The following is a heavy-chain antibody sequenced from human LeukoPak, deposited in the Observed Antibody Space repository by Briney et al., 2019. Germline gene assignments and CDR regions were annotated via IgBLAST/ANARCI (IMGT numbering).Heavy chain of an antibody. CDR3: ARGRYCSADICSAGDAFDI. CDR1: GGSINNYY. Sequence: SETLSLTCTVSGGSINNYYWSWIRQPAGKGLEWIGRIYTRGSTNYNPSLKSRVTMSVDTSKNQFSLKLSSVTAADTAVYYCARGRYCSADICSAGDAFDIWGQGTMVSVSS. J-gene: IGHJ3*02. CDR2: IYTRGST. V-gene: IGHV4-4*07. D-gene: IGHD2-15*01.